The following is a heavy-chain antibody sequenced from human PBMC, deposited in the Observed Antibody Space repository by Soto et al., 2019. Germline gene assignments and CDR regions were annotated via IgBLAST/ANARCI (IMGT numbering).Heavy chain of an antibody. Sequence: GGSLRLSCAASGFTISSYWMHWVRQAPGKGLVWVSRINSEGSSTTYADSVKGRFTISRDNSKNTLYLQMNSLRAEDTAMYYCTKEELGRDHWGQGTLVTVSS. D-gene: IGHD1-7*01. CDR1: GFTISSYW. V-gene: IGHV3-74*01. CDR3: TKEELGRDH. CDR2: INSEGSST. J-gene: IGHJ5*02.